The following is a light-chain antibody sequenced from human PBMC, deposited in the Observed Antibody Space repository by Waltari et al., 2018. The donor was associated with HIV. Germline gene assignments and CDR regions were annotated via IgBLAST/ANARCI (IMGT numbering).Light chain of an antibody. CDR3: QQRSNWRVT. V-gene: IGKV3-11*01. CDR1: QSVSSY. J-gene: IGKJ5*01. Sequence: EIVLTQSPATLSLSPGDSPTLSCRDSQSVSSYLAWYQQKPGQAPRLLIYDASNRATGIPARFSGSGSGTDFTLTISSLEPEDFAVYYCQQRSNWRVTFGQGTRLEI. CDR2: DAS.